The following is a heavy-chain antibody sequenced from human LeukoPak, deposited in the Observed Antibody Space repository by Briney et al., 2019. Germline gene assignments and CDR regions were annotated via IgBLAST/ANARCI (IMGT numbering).Heavy chain of an antibody. J-gene: IGHJ4*02. V-gene: IGHV4-59*01. Sequence: SETLSLTCTVSGGSISSYYWSWIRQPPGKGLEWIGYIYYSGSTNYNPSLKSRVTISVDTSKNQFSLKLSSVTAADTAVYYCARFSKIGYSSSWYFDYWGQGTLVTVAS. CDR2: IYYSGST. CDR3: ARFSKIGYSSSWYFDY. D-gene: IGHD6-13*01. CDR1: GGSISSYY.